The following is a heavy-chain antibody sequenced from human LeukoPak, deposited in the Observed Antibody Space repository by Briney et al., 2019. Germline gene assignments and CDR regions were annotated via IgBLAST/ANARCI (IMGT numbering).Heavy chain of an antibody. CDR3: ARGWSETTTYYYFMDV. D-gene: IGHD3-3*01. CDR2: INHSGYT. Sequence: SETLSLTCTVYDGSLSGYYWSWIRQPPGKGLQWIGEINHSGYTNYNPSLKSRVSISVDTSKNQFSLKLSSVTAADTALYFCARGWSETTTYYYFMDVWGKGTTVTVSS. J-gene: IGHJ6*03. CDR1: DGSLSGYY. V-gene: IGHV4-34*01.